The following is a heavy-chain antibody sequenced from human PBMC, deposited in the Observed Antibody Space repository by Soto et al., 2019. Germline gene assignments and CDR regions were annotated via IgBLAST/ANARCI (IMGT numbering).Heavy chain of an antibody. D-gene: IGHD3-22*01. CDR1: GFTVSSNY. V-gene: IGHV3-66*01. Sequence: EVQLVASGGGLVQPGGSLRRSCVASGFTVSSNYMSWVRQAPGKGLEWLSIIYRGGDTYYADSVNVRFTISRNNSKNILYLQMNSLRADDTAVYYCASGDDSRGYSSFDIWGQGTMVTVSA. J-gene: IGHJ3*02. CDR3: ASGDDSRGYSSFDI. CDR2: IYRGGDT.